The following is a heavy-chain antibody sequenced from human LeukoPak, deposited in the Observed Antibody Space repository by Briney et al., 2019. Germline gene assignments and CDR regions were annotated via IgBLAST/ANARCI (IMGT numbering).Heavy chain of an antibody. J-gene: IGHJ4*02. D-gene: IGHD3-22*01. CDR1: GGTFSSYA. Sequence: ASVKVSCKASGGTFSSYAISWVRQAPGRGLEWMGRIIPILGIANYAQKFQGRVTITADKSTSTAYMELSSLRSEDTAVYYCAKRFYYYDSSGLDYWGQGTLVTVSS. CDR3: AKRFYYYDSSGLDY. CDR2: IIPILGIA. V-gene: IGHV1-69*04.